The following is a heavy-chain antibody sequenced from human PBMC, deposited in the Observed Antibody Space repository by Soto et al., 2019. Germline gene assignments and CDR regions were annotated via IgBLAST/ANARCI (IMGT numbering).Heavy chain of an antibody. CDR3: ARSVEGHFDY. V-gene: IGHV3-48*02. J-gene: IGHJ4*02. Sequence: EVQLVESGGALVHRGGSLRLSCVASGFTFSVYSMNWVRQAPGKGLEWFSYITSDTKTIKYADSVKGRFTISRDNAKNSVYLQMNSRRDEDTAVYYCARSVEGHFDYWGQGTVVTVSS. CDR2: ITSDTKTI. D-gene: IGHD6-19*01. CDR1: GFTFSVYS.